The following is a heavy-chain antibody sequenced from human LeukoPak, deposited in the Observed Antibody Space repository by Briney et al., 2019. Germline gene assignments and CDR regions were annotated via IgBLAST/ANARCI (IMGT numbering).Heavy chain of an antibody. J-gene: IGHJ4*02. CDR1: GITLSNYG. D-gene: IGHD3-10*01. V-gene: IGHV3-23*01. CDR3: AKRGVVIRVILVGFHKEAYYFDS. CDR2: ISGSGGST. Sequence: PGGSLRLSCAVSGITLSNYGMSWVRQAPGKGLEWVAGISGSGGSTNYADSVKGRFTIPRDSAKNTLYLQMNRLRAGDTAVYFCAKRGVVIRVILVGFHKEAYYFDSWGQGALVTVSS.